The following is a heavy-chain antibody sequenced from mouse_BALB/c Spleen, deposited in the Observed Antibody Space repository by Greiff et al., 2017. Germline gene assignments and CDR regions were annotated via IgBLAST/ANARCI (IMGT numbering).Heavy chain of an antibody. CDR1: GYTFTSYW. CDR2: ISPSNGST. CDR3: ASDSLYFAY. J-gene: IGHJ3*01. D-gene: IGHD2-1*01. V-gene: IGHV1S81*02. Sequence: VQLQEPGAGLVKPGASLKLSCTASGYTFTSYWMHWVKQRPGQGLEWIGEISPSNGSTYYKDKFKSKSTMTVDNSSNTVYMQLSSLTSEDSAVYYCASDSLYFAYWGQGTLVTVSA.